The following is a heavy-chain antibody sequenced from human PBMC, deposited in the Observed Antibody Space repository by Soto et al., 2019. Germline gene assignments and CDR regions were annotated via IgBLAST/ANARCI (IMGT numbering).Heavy chain of an antibody. CDR1: GGSFSGYY. J-gene: IGHJ6*02. D-gene: IGHD4-17*01. Sequence: SETLSLTCAVYGGSFSGYYWSWIRQPPGKGLEWIGEINHSGSTNYNPSLKSRVTVSVDTSKNQFSLKLSSVTAADTAVYYCARGVYVSSDYVDYYYYYYGMDVWGQGTSVTVSS. V-gene: IGHV4-34*01. CDR3: ARGVYVSSDYVDYYYYYYGMDV. CDR2: INHSGST.